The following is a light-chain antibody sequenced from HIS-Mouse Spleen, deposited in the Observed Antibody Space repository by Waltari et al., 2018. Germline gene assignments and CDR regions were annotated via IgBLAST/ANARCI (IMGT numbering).Light chain of an antibody. J-gene: IGKJ1*01. CDR1: QSVSSSY. CDR2: GAS. CDR3: QQYGSSLWT. V-gene: IGKV3-20*01. Sequence: EIVLTQSPGTLSLSPGERATLPCRASQSVSSSYLAWYQQKPGQAPRLLIYGASSRATGIPDRFSGSGSGTDFTLTISRLEPEDFAVYYCQQYGSSLWTLGQGTKVEIK.